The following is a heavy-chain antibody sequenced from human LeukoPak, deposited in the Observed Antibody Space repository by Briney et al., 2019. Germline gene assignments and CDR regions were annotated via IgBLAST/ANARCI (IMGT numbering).Heavy chain of an antibody. CDR2: IYYSGST. J-gene: IGHJ4*02. D-gene: IGHD1-1*01. Sequence: SETLSLTCTVSGGSISSSSYYWGWIRQPPGKGLEWIGSIYYSGSTYYNPSLKSRDTISVDTSKNQFSLKLSSVTAADTAVYYCAVGERSDTGWASNVDYWGQGTLVTVSS. CDR3: AVGERSDTGWASNVDY. V-gene: IGHV4-39*01. CDR1: GGSISSSSYY.